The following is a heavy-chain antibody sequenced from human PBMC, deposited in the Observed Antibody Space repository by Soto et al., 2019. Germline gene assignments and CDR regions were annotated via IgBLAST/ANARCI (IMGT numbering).Heavy chain of an antibody. CDR2: ISRTSAYT. J-gene: IGHJ4*02. V-gene: IGHV3-11*05. CDR1: GFDFSDYY. Sequence: QVQVVESGGGLVKPGGSVRLSCVAAGFDFSDYYMTWFRQAPGKAPEWVSSISRTSAYTKYADSVKGRFTISRDNAKNSVYLQMDSLRGEDTALYYCAGDPSRRAPPDYWGQGTLVTVSS. CDR3: AGDPSRRAPPDY.